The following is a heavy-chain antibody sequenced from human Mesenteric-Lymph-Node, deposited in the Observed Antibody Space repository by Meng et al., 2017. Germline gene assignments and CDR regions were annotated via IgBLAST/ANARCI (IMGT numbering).Heavy chain of an antibody. CDR3: AKYGPTTVTTLGGPYFDY. CDR2: IWYDGSNK. J-gene: IGHJ4*02. Sequence: GESLKISCAASGFTFSSYGMHWVRQAPGKGLEWVAVIWYDGSNKYYADSVKGRFTISRDNSKNTLYLQMNSLRAEDTAVYYCAKYGPTTVTTLGGPYFDYWGQGTLVTVSS. V-gene: IGHV3-33*06. D-gene: IGHD4-17*01. CDR1: GFTFSSYG.